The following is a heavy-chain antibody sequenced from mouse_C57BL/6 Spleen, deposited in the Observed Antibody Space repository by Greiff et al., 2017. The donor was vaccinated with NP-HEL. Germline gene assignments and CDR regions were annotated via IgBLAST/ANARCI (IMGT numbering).Heavy chain of an antibody. CDR3: ARIKKIVATYFDY. CDR2: TNPITGRT. J-gene: IGHJ2*01. CDR1: GYTFTSYW. D-gene: IGHD1-1*01. V-gene: IGHV1S81*02. Sequence: QVQLQQPGAELVKAGASVKMSCKASGYTFTSYWMHWVKQRLGQGLEWFAETNPITGRTYYNEKLKSKATLTVDKSSSTAYMLLSGPTFEDSAVYYCARIKKIVATYFDYWGQGTTLTGSS.